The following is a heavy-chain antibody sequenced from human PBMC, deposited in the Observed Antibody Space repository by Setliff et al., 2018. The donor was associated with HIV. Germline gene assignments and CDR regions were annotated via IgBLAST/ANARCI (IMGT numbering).Heavy chain of an antibody. CDR3: ARLWCRTSVWRGNGY. CDR1: GGSLSNSAYY. Sequence: LSLNCSVSGGSLSNSAYYCGWNRQPPGKGLELIGNIYYTGSTYYNPSLQTRVTINVHTSYKQFSLRLNFVTVADTAVYFCARLWCRTSVWRGNGYWGQGMLVTVSS. J-gene: IGHJ4*02. D-gene: IGHD2-2*01. V-gene: IGHV4-39*01. CDR2: IYYTGST.